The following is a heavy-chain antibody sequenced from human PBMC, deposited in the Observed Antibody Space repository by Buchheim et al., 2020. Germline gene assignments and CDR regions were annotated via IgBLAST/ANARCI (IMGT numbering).Heavy chain of an antibody. Sequence: QVQLVESGGGVVQPGRSLRLSCAASGFTFSSYAMHWVRQAPGKGLEWVAVISYDGSNKYYADSVKGRCTISRDNSKNTLYLQMNSLRAEDTAVYYCARDLENYGSGTADIGRDYWGQGTL. V-gene: IGHV3-30*04. D-gene: IGHD3-10*01. J-gene: IGHJ4*02. CDR1: GFTFSSYA. CDR3: ARDLENYGSGTADIGRDY. CDR2: ISYDGSNK.